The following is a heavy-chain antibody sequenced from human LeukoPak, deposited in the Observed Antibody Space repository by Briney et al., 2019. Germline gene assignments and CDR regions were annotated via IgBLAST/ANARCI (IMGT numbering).Heavy chain of an antibody. Sequence: SETLSLTCTVSGGSISSYYWSWIRQPPGKGLEWIGYIYYSGSTNYNPSLKSRVTISVDTSKNQFSLKLSSVTAADMAVYYCARGEAPDAFDIWGQGTMVTVSS. CDR2: IYYSGST. CDR1: GGSISSYY. D-gene: IGHD1-26*01. V-gene: IGHV4-59*01. CDR3: ARGEAPDAFDI. J-gene: IGHJ3*02.